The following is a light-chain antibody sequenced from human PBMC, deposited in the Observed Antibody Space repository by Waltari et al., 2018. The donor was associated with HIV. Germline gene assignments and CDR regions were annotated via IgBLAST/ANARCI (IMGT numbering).Light chain of an antibody. CDR2: SNN. V-gene: IGLV1-44*01. Sequence: QSVLTQPPSASGTPGQRVTISCSGSSSKIGSNTVNWYQQLPGTAPKLLIYSNNQRPSGVPDRFSGSKSGTSASLAISGLQSEDEGDYYCAAWDDSLNAVVFGGGTKLTVL. CDR1: SSKIGSNT. CDR3: AAWDDSLNAVV. J-gene: IGLJ2*01.